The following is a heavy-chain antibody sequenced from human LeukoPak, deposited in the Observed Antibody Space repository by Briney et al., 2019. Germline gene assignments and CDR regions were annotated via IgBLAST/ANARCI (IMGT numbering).Heavy chain of an antibody. CDR3: ARPDYDFWSGYIH. D-gene: IGHD3-3*01. V-gene: IGHV3-21*01. CDR1: GFTFSSYS. J-gene: IGHJ4*02. Sequence: PGGSLRLSCAASGFTFSSYSVNWVRQAPGKGLEWVSSISSSSSYIYYADSVKGRFTISRDNAKNSLYLQMNSLRAEDTAVYYCARPDYDFWSGYIHWGQGTLVTVSS. CDR2: ISSSSSYI.